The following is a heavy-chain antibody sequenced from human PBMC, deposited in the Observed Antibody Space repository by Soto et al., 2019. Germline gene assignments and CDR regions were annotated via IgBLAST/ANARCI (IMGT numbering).Heavy chain of an antibody. CDR2: IIPIFGTI. Sequence: SVKVCCKASGGTFSRYPIAWVRQAPGHGLEWMGQIIPIFGTISHAQNFQGRITITADESTSTAYMELSSLRSDDTAVYYCARPRTVAATKGYDYWGQGTLVTVSS. V-gene: IGHV1-69*13. D-gene: IGHD4-4*01. CDR1: GGTFSRYP. J-gene: IGHJ4*02. CDR3: ARPRTVAATKGYDY.